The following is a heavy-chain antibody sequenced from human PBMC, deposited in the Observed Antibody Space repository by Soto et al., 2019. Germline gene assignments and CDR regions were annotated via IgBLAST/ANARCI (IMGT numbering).Heavy chain of an antibody. CDR2: IYCDDNK. D-gene: IGHD3-10*01. CDR1: GFSLSTSGVG. CDR3: AHRPEYYYGSGSYYY. V-gene: IGHV2-5*02. Sequence: QITLKESGPTLVKPTQTLTLTCTSSGFSLSTSGVGVGWIRQPPGKALEWLALIYCDDNKRYSPSLKSRLTITKDTSKIQVVLTTTNMDPVDTATYYCAHRPEYYYGSGSYYYWGQGTLVTVSS. J-gene: IGHJ4*02.